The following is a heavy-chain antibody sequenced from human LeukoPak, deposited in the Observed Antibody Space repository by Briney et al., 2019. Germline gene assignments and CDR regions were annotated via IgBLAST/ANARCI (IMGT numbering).Heavy chain of an antibody. D-gene: IGHD6-19*01. CDR1: GFTFDDYA. CDR2: ISWNSGSI. V-gene: IGHV3-9*01. J-gene: IGHJ4*02. CDR3: AKSSWLGPFDY. Sequence: GGSLRPSCAASGFTFDDYAMHWVRQAPGKGLEWVSGISWNSGSIGYADSVKGRFTISRDNAKNSLYLQMNSLRAEDTALYYCAKSSWLGPFDYWGQGTLVTVSS.